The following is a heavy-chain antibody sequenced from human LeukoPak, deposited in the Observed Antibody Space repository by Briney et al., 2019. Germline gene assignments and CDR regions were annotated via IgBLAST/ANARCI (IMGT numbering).Heavy chain of an antibody. D-gene: IGHD3-22*01. V-gene: IGHV1-18*01. CDR1: GYTFTSYG. J-gene: IGHJ3*02. CDR3: AREPNDYYDSSGYWAFDI. CDR2: ISAYNGNT. Sequence: ASVKVSCKASGYTFTSYGISWVRQAPGQGLEWMGWISAYNGNTNYAQKLQGRVTMTTDTSTSTAYMELSSLRSEDTAVYYCAREPNDYYDSSGYWAFDIWGQGTMVTVSS.